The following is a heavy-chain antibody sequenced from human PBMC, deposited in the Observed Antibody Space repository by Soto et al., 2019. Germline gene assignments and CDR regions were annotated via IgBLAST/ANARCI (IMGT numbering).Heavy chain of an antibody. CDR3: ARGGQSDPYYYYYYGMDV. Sequence: QLQLQESGSGLVKPSQTLSLTCAVSGGSISSGGYSWSWIRQPPGKGLEWIGYIYHSGSTYYNPSLKSRVTISVDRSKNQFSLKLSSVTAADTAVYYCARGGQSDPYYYYYYGMDVWGQGTTVTVSS. CDR1: GGSISSGGYS. D-gene: IGHD3-16*01. J-gene: IGHJ6*02. V-gene: IGHV4-30-2*01. CDR2: IYHSGST.